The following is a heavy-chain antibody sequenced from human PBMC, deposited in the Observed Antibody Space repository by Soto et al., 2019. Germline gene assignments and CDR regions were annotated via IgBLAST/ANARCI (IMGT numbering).Heavy chain of an antibody. CDR1: GFSISSYH. CDR3: ARDSGFRRDGYNFFDY. J-gene: IGHJ4*02. CDR2: IYYTGTT. D-gene: IGHD5-12*01. Sequence: SETLSLTCTVSGFSISSYHWSLLRQSPGKGLEWIGYIYYTGTTNYNPSLKSRVTISVDMSKNQFSLKLSSVTSADTAVYYCARDSGFRRDGYNFFDYWGQGILVTVSS. V-gene: IGHV4-59*01.